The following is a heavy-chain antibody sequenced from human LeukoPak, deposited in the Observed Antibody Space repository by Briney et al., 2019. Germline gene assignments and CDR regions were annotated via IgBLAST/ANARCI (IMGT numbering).Heavy chain of an antibody. CDR1: GGSLSSYY. J-gene: IGHJ3*02. CDR3: ARLRFLEWFDAFDI. Sequence: SETLSLTCTVSGGSLSSYYWSWIRQPPGKGLEWIGYIYYSGSTNYNPSLKSRVTISVDTSKNQFSLKLSSVTAADTAVYYCARLRFLEWFDAFDIWGQGTMVTVSS. CDR2: IYYSGST. D-gene: IGHD3-3*01. V-gene: IGHV4-59*01.